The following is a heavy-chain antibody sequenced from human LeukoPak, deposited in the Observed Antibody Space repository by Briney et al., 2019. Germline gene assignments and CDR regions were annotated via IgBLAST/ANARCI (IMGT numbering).Heavy chain of an antibody. J-gene: IGHJ4*02. CDR1: GFTFSSYA. Sequence: GGSLRLSCAASGFTFSSYAMSWVRQAPGKGLEWVSAISGSGGSTYYADSVKGRFTISRDNSKNTLYLQMNSLRAEDTAVYYCAKVGYCSSTSCYGFDHWGQGTLVTVSS. CDR2: ISGSGGST. V-gene: IGHV3-23*01. D-gene: IGHD2-2*01. CDR3: AKVGYCSSTSCYGFDH.